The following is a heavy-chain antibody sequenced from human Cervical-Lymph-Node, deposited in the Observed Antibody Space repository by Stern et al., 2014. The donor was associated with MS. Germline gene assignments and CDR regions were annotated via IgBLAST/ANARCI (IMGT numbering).Heavy chain of an antibody. CDR3: ARMTGRGDYYYYSGLDV. D-gene: IGHD3-10*01. CDR2: IYWDGDK. Sequence: QITLKESGPALVKPTQTLTLTCTFSGFSLTNSAMSVSWIRQPPGKALEWLARIYWDGDKYYSTSLRTRLTIAKDTSSNQVVLILTYMDPVDTATYYCARMTGRGDYYYYSGLDVWGQGTTVTVSS. V-gene: IGHV2-70*15. CDR1: GFSLTNSAMS. J-gene: IGHJ6*02.